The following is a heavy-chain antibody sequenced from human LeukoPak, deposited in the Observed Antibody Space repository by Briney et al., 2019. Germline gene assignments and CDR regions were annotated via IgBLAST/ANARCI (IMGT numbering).Heavy chain of an antibody. J-gene: IGHJ3*02. CDR3: ARQFYYDSSGYLRIDAFDI. CDR2: INHSGST. V-gene: IGHV4-34*01. D-gene: IGHD3-22*01. Sequence: PSETLSLTCAVYGGSFSGYYWSWIRQPPGKGLEWIGEINHSGSTNYNPSLKSRVTISVDTSKNQFSLKLSSVTAADTAVYYCARQFYYDSSGYLRIDAFDIWGQGTMVTVSS. CDR1: GGSFSGYY.